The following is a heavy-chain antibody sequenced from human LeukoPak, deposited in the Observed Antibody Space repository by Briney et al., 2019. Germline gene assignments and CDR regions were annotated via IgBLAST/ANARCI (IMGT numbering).Heavy chain of an antibody. D-gene: IGHD3-3*01. CDR1: GGSISSSSYY. CDR2: IYYSGST. CDR3: ASQYYDFWSGYYG. V-gene: IGHV4-39*01. Sequence: PSETLSLTCTVSGGSISSSSYYWGWIRQPPGKGLEWIGSIYYSGSTYYNPSLKSRVTISVDTSKNQFSLKLSSVTAADTAVYYCASQYYDFWSGYYGWGQGTLVTVSS. J-gene: IGHJ4*02.